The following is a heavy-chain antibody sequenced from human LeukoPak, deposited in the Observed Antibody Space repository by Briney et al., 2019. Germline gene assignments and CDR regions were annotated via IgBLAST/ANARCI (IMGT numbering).Heavy chain of an antibody. V-gene: IGHV3-23*01. J-gene: IGHJ3*02. CDR1: GFTFSTYA. CDR2: ISGSGGST. Sequence: PGGSLRLSCVASGFTFSTYAMTWVRQAQGKGLEWVSGISGSGGSTYYADSVKGRFTISRDNSKNTLYLQMKSLRAEDTAVYYCAKVTGSGSYLADAFDIWGHGTVVSASS. CDR3: AKVTGSGSYLADAFDI. D-gene: IGHD3-10*01.